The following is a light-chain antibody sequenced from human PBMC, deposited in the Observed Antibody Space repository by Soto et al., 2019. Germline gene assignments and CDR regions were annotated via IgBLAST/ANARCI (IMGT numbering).Light chain of an antibody. V-gene: IGKV3-11*01. CDR3: KQRSNWLIT. Sequence: EIVLTQSPATLSLSPGERATLSCRASQSVSSYLAWYQQKSCQAPRLLIYDASNRTTGIPARFSGSESATDFPLTISSLEPEDVAVYYCKQRSNWLITFGQGTRLDIK. CDR2: DAS. J-gene: IGKJ5*01. CDR1: QSVSSY.